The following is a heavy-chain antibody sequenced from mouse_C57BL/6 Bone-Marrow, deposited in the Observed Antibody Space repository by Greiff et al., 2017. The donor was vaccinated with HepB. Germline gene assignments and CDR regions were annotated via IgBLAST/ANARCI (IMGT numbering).Heavy chain of an antibody. CDR2: IHPSDSDT. V-gene: IGHV1-74*01. D-gene: IGHD1-1*01. Sequence: QVQLQQPGAELVKPGASVKVSCKASGYTFTSYWMHWVKQRPGQGLEWIGRIHPSDSDTNYNQKFKGKATLTVDKSSSTAYMQLSSLTSEDSAVYSCAISNYGSSPAWVAYWGQGTLVTVSA. CDR1: GYTFTSYW. J-gene: IGHJ3*01. CDR3: AISNYGSSPAWVAY.